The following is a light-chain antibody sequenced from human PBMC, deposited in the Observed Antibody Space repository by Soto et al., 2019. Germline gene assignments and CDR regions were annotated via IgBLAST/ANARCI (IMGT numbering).Light chain of an antibody. J-gene: IGLJ1*01. Sequence: QSALTQPASVSGSPGQSITISCTGTSSDVGGYNYVSWYQQHPGKAPKLMIYEVSNRPSGVSNRFSGSKSGNTASLTISGLQAEDEADYYCSSXXXXXXXVXGXGTK. V-gene: IGLV2-14*01. CDR1: SSDVGGYNY. CDR2: EVS. CDR3: SSXXXXXXXV.